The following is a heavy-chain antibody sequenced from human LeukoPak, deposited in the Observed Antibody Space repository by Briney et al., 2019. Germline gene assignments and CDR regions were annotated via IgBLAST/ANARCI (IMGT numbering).Heavy chain of an antibody. CDR1: GGSISSSSYY. V-gene: IGHV4-39*01. J-gene: IGHJ4*02. CDR3: ARGPQGTVAARPVNFDY. CDR2: IYYSGIT. D-gene: IGHD6-6*01. Sequence: SETLSLTCTVSGGSISSSSYYWGWIRQPPGKGLEWIGSIYYSGITSYNPSLKSRVTISVDTSKNQFSLKLSSVTAADTAVYYCARGPQGTVAARPVNFDYWGQGTLVTVSS.